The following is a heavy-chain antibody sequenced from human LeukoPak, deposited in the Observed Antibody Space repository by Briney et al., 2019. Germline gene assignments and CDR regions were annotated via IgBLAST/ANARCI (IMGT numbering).Heavy chain of an antibody. J-gene: IGHJ4*02. V-gene: IGHV3-23*01. Sequence: QPGGPLSLPCAASGLTLNTYPMLWAPHAPGEARVGVSAIMQWGGSAYYADSVKGRFTISRHNSKNTLYLLWNSLRAEHTAVYYCAKSRGYNSSYRALEVPPSPIDWGQGTLVTVSS. CDR1: GLTLNTYP. CDR2: IMQWGGSA. D-gene: IGHD5-18*01. CDR3: AKSRGYNSSYRALEVPPSPID.